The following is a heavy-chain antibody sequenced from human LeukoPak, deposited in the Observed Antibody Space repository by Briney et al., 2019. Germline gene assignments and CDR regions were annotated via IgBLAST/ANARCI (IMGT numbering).Heavy chain of an antibody. CDR3: ARENDSGYSLNY. D-gene: IGHD3-22*01. V-gene: IGHV4-4*02. CDR1: GVSISSGNW. Sequence: PSETLSLTCEVSGVSISSGNWWSWVRQPPGKGLEWIGQIYHSGSTNYNPPLKCRVTISVDKSKNHFSLRLSSVTAADTAVYYCARENDSGYSLNYWGQGTLVTVSS. J-gene: IGHJ4*02. CDR2: IYHSGST.